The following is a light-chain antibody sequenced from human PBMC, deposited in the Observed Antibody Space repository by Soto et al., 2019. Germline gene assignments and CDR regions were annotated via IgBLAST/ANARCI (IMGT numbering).Light chain of an antibody. CDR1: SSNIGAGSD. V-gene: IGLV1-40*01. CDR3: SSYTSASALAI. CDR2: GNT. Sequence: QSVLTQPPSISGAPGQRVTISCTGSSSNIGAGSDVHWYHQLPGTAPKLLIYGNTNRPSGVPDRFSGSKSGTSASLAIAGLQVEDEGHYFCSSYTSASALAIFGGGTKLTVL. J-gene: IGLJ2*01.